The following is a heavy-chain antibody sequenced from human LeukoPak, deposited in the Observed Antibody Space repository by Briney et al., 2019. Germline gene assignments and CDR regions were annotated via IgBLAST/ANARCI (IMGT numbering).Heavy chain of an antibody. CDR3: ARDAGGTDAFDI. CDR1: GGTFSSYA. J-gene: IGHJ3*02. V-gene: IGHV1-2*06. CDR2: INPNSGGT. D-gene: IGHD6-25*01. Sequence: ASVKVSCKASGGTFSSYAISWVRQAPGQGLEWMGRINPNSGGTNYAQKFQGRVTMTRDTSISTAYMELSRPRSDDTAVYYCARDAGGTDAFDIWGQGTMVTVSS.